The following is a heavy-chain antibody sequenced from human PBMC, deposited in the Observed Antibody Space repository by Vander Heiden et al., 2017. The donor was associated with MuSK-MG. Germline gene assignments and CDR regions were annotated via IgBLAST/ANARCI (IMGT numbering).Heavy chain of an antibody. J-gene: IGHJ6*03. CDR1: GGSFSGYY. Sequence: QVQLQQWGAGLLKPSETLSLTCAVYGGSFSGYYWSWIRQPPGKGLEWIGEINHSGSTNYNPSLKSRVTISVDTSKNQFSLKLSSVTAADTAVYYCARGNMEDSITIFGVVRPPNIDDYYYYMDVWGKGTTVTVSS. CDR3: ARGNMEDSITIFGVVRPPNIDDYYYYMDV. CDR2: INHSGST. V-gene: IGHV4-34*01. D-gene: IGHD3-3*01.